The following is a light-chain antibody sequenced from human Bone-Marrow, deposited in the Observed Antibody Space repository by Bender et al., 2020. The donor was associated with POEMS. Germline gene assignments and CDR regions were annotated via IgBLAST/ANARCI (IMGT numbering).Light chain of an antibody. V-gene: IGLV1-44*01. CDR1: SSNIGSNT. CDR3: AVWDDSLNGWV. J-gene: IGLJ3*02. Sequence: QSVLTQPPSASGTPGQRVTISCSGGSSNIGSNTVNWYQQLPGTAPRLLIYSNNERPSGVPDRFSGSKSGTSASLAVNGLQSEDEADYYCAVWDDSLNGWVFGGGTKLTVL. CDR2: SNN.